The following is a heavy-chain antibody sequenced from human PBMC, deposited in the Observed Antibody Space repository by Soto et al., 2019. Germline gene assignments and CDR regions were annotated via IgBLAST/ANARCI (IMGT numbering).Heavy chain of an antibody. CDR2: ISSSSYI. D-gene: IGHD3-22*01. CDR1: GFTFSSYS. Sequence: PGGSLRLSCAASGFTFSSYSMNWVRQAPGKGLEWVSSISSSSYIYYADSVKGRFTISRDNAKNSLYLQMNSLRAEDTAVYYCARDRGSYYDSSGYYPGYGMDVWAQGTTVTVSS. V-gene: IGHV3-21*01. J-gene: IGHJ6*02. CDR3: ARDRGSYYDSSGYYPGYGMDV.